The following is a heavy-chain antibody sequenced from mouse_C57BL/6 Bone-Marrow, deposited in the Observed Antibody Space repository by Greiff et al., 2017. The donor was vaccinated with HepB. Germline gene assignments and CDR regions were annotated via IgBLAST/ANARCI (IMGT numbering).Heavy chain of an antibody. V-gene: IGHV1-7*01. CDR3: AREGGYYLAY. CDR1: GYTFTSYW. Sequence: QVQLKQSGAELVKPGASVKLSCKASGYTFTSYWMHWVKQRPGLGLEWIGYIYPSSGYTKYNQKFKIMDTLTADKSSNTAYMQLSSLAYEDSAVYYCAREGGYYLAYWGQGTLVTVSA. CDR2: IYPSSGYT. D-gene: IGHD2-3*01. J-gene: IGHJ3*01.